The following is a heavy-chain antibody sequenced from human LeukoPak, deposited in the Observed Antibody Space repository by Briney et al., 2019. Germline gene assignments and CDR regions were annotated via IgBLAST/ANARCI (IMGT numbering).Heavy chain of an antibody. J-gene: IGHJ4*02. CDR2: IYYSGST. V-gene: IGHV4-59*07. CDR1: GGSISSYY. Sequence: SDTLSLTCTVSGGSISSYYWSWIRQPPGKGLEWIGYIYYSGSTNYNPSLKSRVTISVDTSKNQFSLKLSSVTAADTAVYYCARGRYFDWLWDFDYWGQGTLVTVSS. D-gene: IGHD3-9*01. CDR3: ARGRYFDWLWDFDY.